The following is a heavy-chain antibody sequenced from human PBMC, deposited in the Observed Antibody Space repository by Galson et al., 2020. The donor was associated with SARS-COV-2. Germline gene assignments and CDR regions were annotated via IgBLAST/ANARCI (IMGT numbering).Heavy chain of an antibody. Sequence: ASVKVSCKVSGYTLTELSMHWVRQAPGKGREWMGGFDPEDGETIYAQKFQGRVTMTEDTSTDTAYMELSSLRSEDTAVYYCATSTAVAANYWFDPWGQGTLVTVSS. J-gene: IGHJ5*02. V-gene: IGHV1-24*01. CDR3: ATSTAVAANYWFDP. CDR1: GYTLTELS. D-gene: IGHD6-19*01. CDR2: FDPEDGET.